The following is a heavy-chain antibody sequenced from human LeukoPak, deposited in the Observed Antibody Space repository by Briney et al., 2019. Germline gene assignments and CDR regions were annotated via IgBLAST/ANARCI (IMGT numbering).Heavy chain of an antibody. CDR2: IIGDGTRT. V-gene: IGHV3-74*01. Sequence: GGSLRLSCAASGFSFSYYWMHWVRQGSGKGPVWVSRIIGDGTRTDYADSVKGRFTISRDSAKSTLYLQMNSLTVEDTAVYYCLRVDDTNGHNWFDPWGQGTLVTVSS. J-gene: IGHJ5*02. CDR3: LRVDDTNGHNWFDP. CDR1: GFSFSYYW. D-gene: IGHD2-8*01.